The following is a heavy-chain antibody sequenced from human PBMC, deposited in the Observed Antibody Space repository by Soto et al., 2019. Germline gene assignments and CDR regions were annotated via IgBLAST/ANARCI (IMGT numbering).Heavy chain of an antibody. D-gene: IGHD6-19*01. CDR2: INAGNGNT. CDR3: ARNMEQWLVGGDAFDI. J-gene: IGHJ3*02. CDR1: GYTFTSYA. V-gene: IGHV1-3*01. Sequence: QVQLVQSGAEVKKPGASVKVSCKASGYTFTSYAMHWVRQAPGQRLEWMGWINAGNGNTKYSQKFQGRVTITRDTSASTAYMELSSLRSEDKAVYYCARNMEQWLVGGDAFDIWGQGTMVTVSS.